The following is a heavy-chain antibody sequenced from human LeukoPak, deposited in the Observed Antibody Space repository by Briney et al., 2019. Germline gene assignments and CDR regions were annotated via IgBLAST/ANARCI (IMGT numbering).Heavy chain of an antibody. CDR2: IYYSGST. D-gene: IGHD3-3*01. J-gene: IGHJ5*02. CDR3: ARAPYYDFWSGYYGGNWFDP. V-gene: IGHV4-59*01. Sequence: SETLSLTCTVSGGSISSYYWSWIRQPPGEGLEWIGYIYYSGSTNYNPSLKSRVTISVDTSKNQFSLKLSSVTAADTAVYYCARAPYYDFWSGYYGGNWFDPWGQGTLVTVSS. CDR1: GGSISSYY.